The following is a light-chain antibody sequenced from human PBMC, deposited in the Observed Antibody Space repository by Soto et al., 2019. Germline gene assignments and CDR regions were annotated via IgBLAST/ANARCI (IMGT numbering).Light chain of an antibody. V-gene: IGLV2-14*01. Sequence: QSVLTQPASVSGSPGQSITISCTGTSSDVGSYNYVSWYQQHPGNAPKLMIYDVSNRPSGVSNRFSGSKSGNTASLTISGLQAEDEADYYCSSYTSSSTPYVFGTGTKVTVL. CDR1: SSDVGSYNY. CDR3: SSYTSSSTPYV. J-gene: IGLJ1*01. CDR2: DVS.